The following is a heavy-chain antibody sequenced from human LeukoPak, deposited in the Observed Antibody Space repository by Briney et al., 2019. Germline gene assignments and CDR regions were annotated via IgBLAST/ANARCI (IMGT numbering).Heavy chain of an antibody. V-gene: IGHV3-23*01. CDR1: GFTFSSYG. CDR2: ISGSGSGT. J-gene: IGHJ4*02. CDR3: ASPYSSRWYELCY. Sequence: GGSLRLSCAASGFTFSSYGMSWVRQAPGKGLEWVSGISGSGSGTYYADSVKGRFTISRDNSKNTLHLQMNSLRAEDTAVYYCASPYSSRWYELCYWGQGTLVTVSS. D-gene: IGHD6-13*01.